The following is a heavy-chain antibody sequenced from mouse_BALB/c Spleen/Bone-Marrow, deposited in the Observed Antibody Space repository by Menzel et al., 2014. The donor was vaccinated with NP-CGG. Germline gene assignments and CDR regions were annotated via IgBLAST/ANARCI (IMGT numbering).Heavy chain of an antibody. CDR3: ARGEYDYAMDY. D-gene: IGHD5-1*01. CDR2: ISTYYGNT. V-gene: IGHV1-67*01. J-gene: IGHJ4*01. CDR1: SYTFTDYA. Sequence: VKLQESGPELVRPGVSVKISCKGSSYTFTDYAMHWVKQSHAKSLEWIGVISTYYGNTNYNQKFKGKATMTVDKSSSTAYMELARLTTEDSAVYYCARGEYDYAMDYWGQGTSVTVSS.